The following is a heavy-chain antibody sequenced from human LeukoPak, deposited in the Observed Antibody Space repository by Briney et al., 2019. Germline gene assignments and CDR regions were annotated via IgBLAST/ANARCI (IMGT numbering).Heavy chain of an antibody. CDR3: ATEVIRQWLVRNDY. D-gene: IGHD6-19*01. J-gene: IGHJ4*02. CDR1: GYTFTDYY. CDR2: VDPEDGET. Sequence: ASVKVSCKVSGYTFTDYYMHWVQQAPGKGLEWMGLVDPEDGETIYAEKFQGRVTITADTSTDTAYMELSSLRSEDTAVYYCATEVIRQWLVRNDYWGQGTLVTVSS. V-gene: IGHV1-69-2*01.